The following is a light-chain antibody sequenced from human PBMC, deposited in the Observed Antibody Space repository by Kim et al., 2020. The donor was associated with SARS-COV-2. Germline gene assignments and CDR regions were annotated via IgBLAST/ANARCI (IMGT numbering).Light chain of an antibody. CDR3: QQYKTFPWT. CDR1: ENVNDW. J-gene: IGKJ1*01. CDR2: KAS. V-gene: IGKV1-5*03. Sequence: ASVEDRGTSTCRASENVNDWLAWYQHKPGRAPKLLIRKASTLESGVSSKFSGSGSGTEFTLTISRLQRDDFATYHCQQYKTFPWTFGQGTKVEIK.